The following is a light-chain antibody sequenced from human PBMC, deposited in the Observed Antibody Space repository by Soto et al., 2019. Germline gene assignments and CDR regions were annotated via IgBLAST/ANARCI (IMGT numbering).Light chain of an antibody. Sequence: EIVLTQSPATLSLSPGARATLSCRASQSVSSYLAWYQQKPGQAPRLLIYDASNWATGIPARFSGSGSGTDFTLTISSLEPEDFAVYYCQQRSNSYTFGQGTKLEIK. CDR1: QSVSSY. CDR3: QQRSNSYT. CDR2: DAS. V-gene: IGKV3-11*01. J-gene: IGKJ2*01.